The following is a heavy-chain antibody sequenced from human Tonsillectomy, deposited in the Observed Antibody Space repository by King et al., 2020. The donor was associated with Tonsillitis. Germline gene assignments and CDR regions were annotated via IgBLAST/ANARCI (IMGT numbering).Heavy chain of an antibody. CDR3: ARDDPSTGSRRDY. CDR2: ISSSGSTI. CDR1: GFTFSSYE. D-gene: IGHD2-8*02. Sequence: QLVEPGGGLVQPGGSLRLSCTASGFTFSSYEMNWVRQAPGKGLEWLSYISSSGSTIYYADSVQGRFSISRDNTKNSLYLQMNSLRAEDTALYYCARDDPSTGSRRDYWGQGTLVTVSS. J-gene: IGHJ4*02. V-gene: IGHV3-48*03.